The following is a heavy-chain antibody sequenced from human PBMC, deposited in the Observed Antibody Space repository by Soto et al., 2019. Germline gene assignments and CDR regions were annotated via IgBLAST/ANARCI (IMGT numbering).Heavy chain of an antibody. CDR1: GDTFTSYA. Sequence: GASAKVSCKASGDTFTSYAMHWVRQAPGQRLEWMGWINAGNGNTKYSQKFQGRVTFTRDTSAGTVYMQLSSLTSEDMAVYYCARDDSGFSGSHYIDYFNYWGQGALVTVSS. V-gene: IGHV1-3*01. CDR3: ARDDSGFSGSHYIDYFNY. J-gene: IGHJ4*02. CDR2: INAGNGNT. D-gene: IGHD1-26*01.